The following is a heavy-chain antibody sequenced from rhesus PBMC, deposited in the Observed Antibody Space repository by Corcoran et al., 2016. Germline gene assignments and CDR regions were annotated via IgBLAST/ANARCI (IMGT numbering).Heavy chain of an antibody. CDR3: TRARGGGGYSNYDY. CDR1: GFTFSGYE. J-gene: IGHJ4*01. CDR2: ISESVGTL. Sequence: DVQLVESGGGLVKPGGSLRLSCVASGFTFSGYEIHWVRQAPGKGLEWVSVISESVGTLYYADSVKGRFTISRDNAKNLLFLQMNSLRAEDTAVYYCTRARGGGGYSNYDYWGQGVLVSVSS. D-gene: IGHD5-24*01. V-gene: IGHV3-100*02.